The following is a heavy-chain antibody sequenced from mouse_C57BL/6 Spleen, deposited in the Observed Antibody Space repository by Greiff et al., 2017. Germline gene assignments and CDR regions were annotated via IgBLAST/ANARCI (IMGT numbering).Heavy chain of an antibody. CDR2: IYPGDGDT. V-gene: IGHV1-80*01. D-gene: IGHD2-3*01. Sequence: VQLQQSGAELVKPGASVKISCKASGYAFSSYWMNWVKQRPGKGLEWIGQIYPGDGDTNYNGKFKGKATLTADKSSSTAYMQLSSLTSEDSAVYFCARGDDGYYWFAYWGQGTLVTVSA. CDR1: GYAFSSYW. CDR3: ARGDDGYYWFAY. J-gene: IGHJ3*01.